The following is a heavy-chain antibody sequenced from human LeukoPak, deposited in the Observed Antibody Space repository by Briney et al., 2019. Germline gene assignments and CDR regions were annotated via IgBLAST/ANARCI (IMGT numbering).Heavy chain of an antibody. V-gene: IGHV3-7*01. Sequence: GGSLRLSCAASGFTFSNYWMSWVRQASGQGLAWVATIKEDGSENDYVDSVKGRFTISRDNAKNSLYLQMNSLRAEDTAIYYCASGRQLGYWGQGTLVTVSS. CDR1: GFTFSNYW. CDR2: IKEDGSEN. CDR3: ASGRQLGY. J-gene: IGHJ4*02. D-gene: IGHD6-6*01.